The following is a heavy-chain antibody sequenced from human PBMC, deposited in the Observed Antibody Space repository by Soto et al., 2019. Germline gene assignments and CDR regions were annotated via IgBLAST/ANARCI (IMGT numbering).Heavy chain of an antibody. CDR1: GFTFSSYA. V-gene: IGHV3-23*01. Sequence: EVQLLESGGGLVQPGGSLRLSCAASGFTFSSYAMSWVRQAPGKGLEWVSAISGSGGSTYYADSVKGRFTISRDNSKNTLYLQMNSRRAEDTAVYYCAKGTLYYDILTYFDLWGRGTLVTVSS. CDR2: ISGSGGST. CDR3: AKGTLYYDILTYFDL. J-gene: IGHJ2*01. D-gene: IGHD3-9*01.